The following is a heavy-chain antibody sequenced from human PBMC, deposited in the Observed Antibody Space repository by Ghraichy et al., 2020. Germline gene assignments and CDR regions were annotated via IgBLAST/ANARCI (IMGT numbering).Heavy chain of an antibody. D-gene: IGHD5-18*01. V-gene: IGHV4-39*01. J-gene: IGHJ4*02. CDR1: GGSINTNNHY. CDR2: IYHTGNT. Sequence: SETLSLTCTVSGGSINTNNHYWGWIRQPPGKGLEWIGTIYHTGNTYFNTSLKSRVTISVDASKSQFFLRLSAMTAADTAIYYCARQWGLYSYDRYYFDSWGQGTLVSVS. CDR3: ARQWGLYSYDRYYFDS.